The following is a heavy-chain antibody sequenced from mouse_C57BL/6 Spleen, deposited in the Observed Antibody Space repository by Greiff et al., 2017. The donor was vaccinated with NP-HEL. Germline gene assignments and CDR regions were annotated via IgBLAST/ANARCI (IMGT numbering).Heavy chain of an antibody. J-gene: IGHJ2*01. D-gene: IGHD2-1*01. CDR1: GFSLTSYA. CDR2: IWTGGGT. CDR3: ARNPNGIGNYLFDY. Sequence: QVQLKQSGPGLVAPSQSLSITCTVSGFSLTSYAISWVRQPPGKGLEWLGVIWTGGGTNYNSALKSRLSISKDNSKSQVFLKMNSLQTDDTARYYCARNPNGIGNYLFDYWGQGTTLTVSS. V-gene: IGHV2-9-1*01.